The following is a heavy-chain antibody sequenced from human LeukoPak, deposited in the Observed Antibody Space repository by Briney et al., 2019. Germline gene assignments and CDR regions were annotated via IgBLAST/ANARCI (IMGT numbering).Heavy chain of an antibody. V-gene: IGHV4-59*08. J-gene: IGHJ5*02. CDR3: ARLRYCTNGVCP. CDR2: IYYSGST. Sequence: SETLSLTCTVSDGSISSYYWSWIRQPPGKGLEWIGYIYYSGSTYYNPSLKSRVTISVDTSKNQFSLKLSSVTAADTAVYYCARLRYCTNGVCPWGQGTLVTVSS. CDR1: DGSISSYY. D-gene: IGHD2-8*01.